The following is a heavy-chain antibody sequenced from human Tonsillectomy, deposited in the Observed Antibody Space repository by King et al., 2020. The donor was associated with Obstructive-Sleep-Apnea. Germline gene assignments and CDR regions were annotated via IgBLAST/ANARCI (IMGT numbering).Heavy chain of an antibody. CDR1: GFTFSSYA. D-gene: IGHD5-24*01. CDR3: AKVQRWLQIGGYFQH. V-gene: IGHV3-23*04. J-gene: IGHJ1*01. Sequence: VQLVESGGGLVQPGGALRLSCAASGFTFSSYAMSWGRQAPGKGLEWVVAISGSGGSTYYSVSVKGRFTISRDNSTNTLYLQMNSLRAEDTAVYYCAKVQRWLQIGGYFQHWGQGTLVTVSS. CDR2: ISGSGGST.